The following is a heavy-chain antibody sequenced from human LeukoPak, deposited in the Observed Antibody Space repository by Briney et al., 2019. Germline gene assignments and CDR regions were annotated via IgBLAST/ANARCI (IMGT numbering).Heavy chain of an antibody. V-gene: IGHV3-66*04. Sequence: GGSLRLSCEASGFSFSRYYMSWVRQAPGEGLEWVSVLFSGGDTYYADSVKDRFSISRDSSRKTLFLQMNSLRADDTAVYYCARQGYDSGFDYWGHGTMVSVSS. CDR3: ARQGYDSGFDY. D-gene: IGHD5-12*01. CDR1: GFSFSRYY. J-gene: IGHJ4*01. CDR2: LFSGGDT.